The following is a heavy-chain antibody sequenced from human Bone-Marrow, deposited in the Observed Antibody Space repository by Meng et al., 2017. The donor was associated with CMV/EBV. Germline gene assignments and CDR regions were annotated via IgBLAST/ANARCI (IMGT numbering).Heavy chain of an antibody. Sequence: ASVKVSCKTCGYTFIDYDIAWLRLAPGQRLQWMGWMDPNTGDSGSVRSFQGRVTMTRDTSIDTAYMELHSLTSADTAIYYCAKGLRRCSSTNCYPRFGPWDQGTLITVSS. CDR1: GYTFIDYD. CDR3: AKGLRRCSSTNCYPRFGP. J-gene: IGHJ5*02. CDR2: MDPNTGDS. D-gene: IGHD2-2*01. V-gene: IGHV1-8*01.